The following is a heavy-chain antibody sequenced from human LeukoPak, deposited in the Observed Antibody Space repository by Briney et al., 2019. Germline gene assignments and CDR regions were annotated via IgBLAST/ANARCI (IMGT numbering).Heavy chain of an antibody. Sequence: SETLSLTCTVSGGSISSSSYYWGWIRQPPGKGLEWIGSIYYSGSTYYNPSLKSRVTISVDTSKNQFSLKLSSVTAADTAVYYCARLNAWWDILTGYYKAIFDYWGQGTLVTVSS. CDR3: ARLNAWWDILTGYYKAIFDY. CDR1: GGSISSSSYY. J-gene: IGHJ4*02. D-gene: IGHD3-9*01. V-gene: IGHV4-39*01. CDR2: IYYSGST.